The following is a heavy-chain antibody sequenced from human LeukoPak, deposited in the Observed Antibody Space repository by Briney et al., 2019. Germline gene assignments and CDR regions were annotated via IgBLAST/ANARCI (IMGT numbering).Heavy chain of an antibody. CDR1: GFTFTSYG. D-gene: IGHD1-26*01. J-gene: IGHJ4*02. CDR2: ISAYNGNT. CDR3: ARGGMSTSMGAF. Sequence: ASVKVSCKASGFTFTSYGFTWVRQAPGQGLEWMGWISAYNGNTNYAQRLQGRVTMTTDSSTCTAYMELRSLRSDDTAVYYCARGGMSTSMGAFWGQGTLVTVCS. V-gene: IGHV1-18*01.